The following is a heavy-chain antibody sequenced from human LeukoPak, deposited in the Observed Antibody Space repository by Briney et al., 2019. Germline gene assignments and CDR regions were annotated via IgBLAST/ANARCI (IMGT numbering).Heavy chain of an antibody. CDR1: GFTFSSYA. J-gene: IGHJ5*02. Sequence: GGSLRLSCAASGFTFSSYAMSWVRQAPGKGLEWVSYISSSGSTIYYADSVKGRFTISRDNAKNSLYLQMNSLRAEDTAVYYCARDRDLEWLSPNWFDPWGQGTLVTVSS. CDR2: ISSSGSTI. CDR3: ARDRDLEWLSPNWFDP. V-gene: IGHV3-48*04. D-gene: IGHD3-3*01.